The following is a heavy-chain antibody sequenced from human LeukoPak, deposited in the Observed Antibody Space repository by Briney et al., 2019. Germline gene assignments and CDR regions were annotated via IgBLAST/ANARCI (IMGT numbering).Heavy chain of an antibody. V-gene: IGHV1-18*04. J-gene: IGHJ5*02. Sequence: ASVKVSGKASGYTFTSYGINWVRQAPGQGLEWMGWISGKDGHTKYAQKFQGRGTMTIDTSTSTAYMELRSLTSDDTAVYYCARDGELGAALGGASYFWFDPWGQGTLVTVSS. CDR3: ARDGELGAALGGASYFWFDP. CDR2: ISGKDGHT. CDR1: GYTFTSYG. D-gene: IGHD6-25*01.